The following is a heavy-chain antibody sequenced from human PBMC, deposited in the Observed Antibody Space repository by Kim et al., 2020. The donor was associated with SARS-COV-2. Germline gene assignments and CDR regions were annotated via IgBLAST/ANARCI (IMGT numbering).Heavy chain of an antibody. J-gene: IGHJ3*02. Sequence: GGSLRLSCAASGFTFSNAWMSWVRQAPGKGLEWVGRIKSKTDGGTTDYAAPVKGRFTISRDDSKNTLYLQMNSLKTEDTAVYYCTTAICSSTSCYVRAFDIWGQGTMVTVSS. CDR1: GFTFSNAW. CDR3: TTAICSSTSCYVRAFDI. D-gene: IGHD2-2*01. V-gene: IGHV3-15*01. CDR2: IKSKTDGGTT.